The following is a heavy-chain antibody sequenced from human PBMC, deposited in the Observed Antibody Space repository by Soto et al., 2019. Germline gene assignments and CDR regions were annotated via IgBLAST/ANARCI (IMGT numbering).Heavy chain of an antibody. CDR3: ARDLICCGMDV. CDR2: VFYSGNT. CDR1: GGSLRSYY. D-gene: IGHD2-8*01. J-gene: IGHJ6*02. Sequence: SETLTLTCNVSGGSLRSYYWTWMRQSPGKGLEWPGNVFYSGNTNLNPSLRDRLSISVDTSKNKFSLMLNSVTAADTAVYYCARDLICCGMDVWGQGTTVT. V-gene: IGHV4-59*01.